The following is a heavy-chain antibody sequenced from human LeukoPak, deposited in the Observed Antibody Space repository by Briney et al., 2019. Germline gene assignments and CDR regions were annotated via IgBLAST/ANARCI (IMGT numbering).Heavy chain of an antibody. CDR2: INHSGST. Sequence: SETLSLTCAIYGGSFSGYYWSWIRQPPGKGLGWTGEINHSGSTNYNPSLKSRVTISVDTSKNQFSLKLSSVTAADTAVYYCARNNRVVPAAYFDYWGQGTLVTVSS. CDR1: GGSFSGYY. V-gene: IGHV4-34*01. CDR3: ARNNRVVPAAYFDY. D-gene: IGHD2-2*01. J-gene: IGHJ4*02.